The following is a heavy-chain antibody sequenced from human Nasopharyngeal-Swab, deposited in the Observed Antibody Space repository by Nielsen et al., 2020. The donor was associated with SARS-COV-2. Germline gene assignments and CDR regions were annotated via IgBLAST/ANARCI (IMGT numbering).Heavy chain of an antibody. J-gene: IGHJ3*02. CDR3: ARDPIAARPGDDAFDI. CDR1: GGTFSSYA. V-gene: IGHV1-69*13. CDR2: IIPIFGTA. D-gene: IGHD6-6*01. Sequence: SVKVSCKASGGTFSSYAISWMRQAPGQGLEWMGGIIPIFGTANYAQKFQGRVTITADESTSTAYMELSSLTSEDTAVYYCARDPIAARPGDDAFDIWGQGTMVTVSS.